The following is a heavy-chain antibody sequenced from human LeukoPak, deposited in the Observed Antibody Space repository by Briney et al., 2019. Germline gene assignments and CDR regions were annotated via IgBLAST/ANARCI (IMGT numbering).Heavy chain of an antibody. CDR2: IYHSGST. CDR1: GYSISSGYY. V-gene: IGHV4-38-2*02. CDR3: ARDVPTVQLWRTDAFDI. Sequence: PSETLSLTCTVSGYSISSGYYWGWIRQPPGKGLEWIGIIYHSGSTYFNPSLKSRVTISVDTSKNQFSLKLTSVTAADAAVYYCARDVPTVQLWRTDAFDIWGQGTMVTVSS. D-gene: IGHD5-18*01. J-gene: IGHJ3*02.